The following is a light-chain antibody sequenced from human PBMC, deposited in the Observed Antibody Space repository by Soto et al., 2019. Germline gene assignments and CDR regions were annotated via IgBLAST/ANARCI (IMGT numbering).Light chain of an antibody. CDR3: SSYAGSNIWVFGGGSNNGV. V-gene: IGLV2-8*01. Sequence: QSALTQPPSASGSPGQSVTISCTGTSSDVGGYDYVSWYQQHPGKAPKLMIYEVSKRPSGVPDRFSGSKSGNTASLTVSGLQAEDEADYYCSSYAGSNIWVFGGGSNNGVFGGGTKLTVL. J-gene: IGLJ3*02. CDR1: SSDVGGYDY. CDR2: EVS.